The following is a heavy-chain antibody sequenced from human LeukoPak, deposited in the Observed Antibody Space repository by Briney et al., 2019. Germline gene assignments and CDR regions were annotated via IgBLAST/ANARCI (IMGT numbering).Heavy chain of an antibody. CDR1: GGSISSSNW. CDR2: IYHSGST. J-gene: IGHJ5*02. D-gene: IGHD2-2*01. CDR3: ARDIGYCSSTSCYGYWFDP. Sequence: PSETLSLTCAVSGGSISSSNWWSWVRQPPGKGLEWIGEIYHSGSTNYNPSLKSRVTISVDKSKNQFSLKLSSVTAADTVVYYCARDIGYCSSTSCYGYWFDPWGQGTLVTVSS. V-gene: IGHV4-4*02.